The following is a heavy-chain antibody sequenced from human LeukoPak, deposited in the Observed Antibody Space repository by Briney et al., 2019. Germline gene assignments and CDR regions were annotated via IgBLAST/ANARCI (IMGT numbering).Heavy chain of an antibody. CDR1: GGSIRSSSYY. D-gene: IGHD2-2*01. CDR2: IFYSGNT. V-gene: IGHV4-39*01. J-gene: IGHJ4*02. Sequence: PSETLSLTCTVSGGSIRSSSYYWGWIRQPPGKGLEWIGSIFYSGNTHYNPSLKSRVTISVDTSKNQFSLKLSSVTAADTAVYYCARHGGYCSTTSCVDYFEYWGQGTLVTVSS. CDR3: ARHGGYCSTTSCVDYFEY.